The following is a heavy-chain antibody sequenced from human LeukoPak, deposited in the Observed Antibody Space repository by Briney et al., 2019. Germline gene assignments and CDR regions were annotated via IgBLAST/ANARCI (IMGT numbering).Heavy chain of an antibody. CDR2: MYYSGST. CDR3: ARAASYNLDY. Sequence: SETLSLTCTVSGGSISSSSYYWGWIRQPPEKGLEWIGSMYYSGSTYYNPSLKSRVIISVDTSKNQLSLNVISVTAADTAVYYCARAASYNLDYWGQGILVTVSS. J-gene: IGHJ4*02. D-gene: IGHD1-1*01. V-gene: IGHV4-39*07. CDR1: GGSISSSSYY.